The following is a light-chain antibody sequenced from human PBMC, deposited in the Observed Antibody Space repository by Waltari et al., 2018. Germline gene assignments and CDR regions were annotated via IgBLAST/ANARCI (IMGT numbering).Light chain of an antibody. V-gene: IGLV1-40*01. J-gene: IGLJ3*02. CDR2: GNR. CDR3: QSYDSSLSGWV. CDR1: SSNIVAGSD. Sequence: QSVLTPPPSVSGAPGQMVTISCTGRSSNIVAGSDVNRYQQLPGTVPKLLIYGNRNRPSGVPDRFSGSKSGTSASLAITGLQAEDEADYYCQSYDSSLSGWVFGGGTKLTVL.